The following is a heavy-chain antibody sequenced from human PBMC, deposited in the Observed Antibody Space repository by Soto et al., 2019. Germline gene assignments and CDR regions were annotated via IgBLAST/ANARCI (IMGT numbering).Heavy chain of an antibody. D-gene: IGHD6-13*01. CDR1: GFTFSRYA. J-gene: IGHJ4*02. CDR3: AKGGIGEPGAVDY. V-gene: IGHV3-23*01. Sequence: VQLLESGGGLVQPGGSLRLSCAASGFTFSRYAMTWVRQAPGKGLEWVSSLNSGASSTYYADSVKGRFTISRDNSENMLYLQMNSLRAGDTALYYCAKGGIGEPGAVDYWGQGTLVTVSS. CDR2: LNSGASST.